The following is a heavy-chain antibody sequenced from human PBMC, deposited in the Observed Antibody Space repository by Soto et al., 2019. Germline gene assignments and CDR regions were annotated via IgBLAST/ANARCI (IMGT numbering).Heavy chain of an antibody. J-gene: IGHJ5*01. CDR2: IYYNGNA. CDR1: GGSISSTTYY. V-gene: IGHV4-61*05. D-gene: IGHD6-19*01. CDR3: ARGGWSVDS. Sequence: PSETLSLTCIVSGGSISSTTYYWGWIRQPPGKGLEWVGYIYYNGNADYNPSLKSRVTMSVDTSKNQFSLKLTSVTAADTAVYFCARGGWSVDSWGRGILVTVSS.